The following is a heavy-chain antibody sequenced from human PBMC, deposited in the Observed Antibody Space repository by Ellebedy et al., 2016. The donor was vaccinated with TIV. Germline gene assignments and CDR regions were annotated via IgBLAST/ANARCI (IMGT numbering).Heavy chain of an antibody. V-gene: IGHV4-59*01. CDR3: ARVNLTGYKVYNWFDP. D-gene: IGHD3-9*01. CDR2: VYYSGST. Sequence: SETLSLTCTVSGGSISTYYWSWIRQPPGKGLEWIGYVYYSGSTNYNPSLKSRFTMSIDASKNQFSLRLSSVTAADTAVYYCARVNLTGYKVYNWFDPWGRGTPVAVSS. J-gene: IGHJ5*02. CDR1: GGSISTYY.